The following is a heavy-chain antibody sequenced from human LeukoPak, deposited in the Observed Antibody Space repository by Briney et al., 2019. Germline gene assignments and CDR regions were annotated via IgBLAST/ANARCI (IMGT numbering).Heavy chain of an antibody. CDR2: IIPIFGTA. CDR1: GGTFSSYA. V-gene: IGHV1-69*05. Sequence: SVKVSCKASGGTFSSYAISWVRQASGQGLEWMGRIIPIFGTANYAQKFQGRVTITTDESTSTAYMELSSLRSEDTAVYYCARELYYYDSSGYMGIDYWGQGTLVTVSS. D-gene: IGHD3-22*01. J-gene: IGHJ4*02. CDR3: ARELYYYDSSGYMGIDY.